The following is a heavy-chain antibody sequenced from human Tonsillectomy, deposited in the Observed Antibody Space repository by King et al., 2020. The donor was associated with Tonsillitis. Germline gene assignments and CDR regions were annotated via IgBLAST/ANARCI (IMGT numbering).Heavy chain of an antibody. CDR1: GFSFSSSY. CDR3: ARDPWYGALDI. V-gene: IGHV3-7*01. J-gene: IGHJ3*02. Sequence: VQLVESGGDLVQPGGSLRLSCAASGFSFSSSYMTWVRQAPGKGLEWVASLNPDGSQKGYVDSVMGRFSISRDNAKNSLYLQMSSLRAEDTAVYFCARDPWYGALDIWGQGTMVTVSS. CDR2: LNPDGSQK. D-gene: IGHD1-14*01.